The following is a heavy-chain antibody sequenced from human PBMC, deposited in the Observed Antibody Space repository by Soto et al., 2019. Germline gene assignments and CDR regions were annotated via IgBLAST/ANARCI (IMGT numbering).Heavy chain of an antibody. Sequence: SETLSLTCAVYGGSFSGYYWSWIRQPPGKGLEWIGEINHSGSTNYNPSLKSRVTISVDTSKNQFSLKLSSVTAADTAVYYCARVQVLRFLEWTYYYHCGMDVWGQGTTVTVSS. V-gene: IGHV4-34*01. CDR1: GGSFSGYY. J-gene: IGHJ6*02. D-gene: IGHD3-3*01. CDR3: ARVQVLRFLEWTYYYHCGMDV. CDR2: INHSGST.